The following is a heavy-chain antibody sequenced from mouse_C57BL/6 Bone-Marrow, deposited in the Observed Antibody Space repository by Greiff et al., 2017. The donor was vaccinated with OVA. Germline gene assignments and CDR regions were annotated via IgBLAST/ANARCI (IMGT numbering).Heavy chain of an antibody. CDR1: GYTFTSYW. D-gene: IGHD1-1*02. CDR3: ASGWELRGVDY. J-gene: IGHJ2*01. V-gene: IGHV1-55*01. Sequence: QVQLQQSGAELVKPGASVKLSCKASGYTFTSYWITWVKQRPGQGLEWIGDIYPGSGSTYYNETFKSQATLTVDTSSSTAYMQLSSLTSEDSAVYCCASGWELRGVDYWGQGTTLTVAS. CDR2: IYPGSGST.